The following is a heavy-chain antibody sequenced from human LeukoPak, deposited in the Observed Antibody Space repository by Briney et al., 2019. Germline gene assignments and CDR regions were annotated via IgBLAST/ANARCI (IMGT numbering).Heavy chain of an antibody. V-gene: IGHV3-74*01. CDR2: INSDGRST. D-gene: IGHD3-22*01. Sequence: GGSLRLSCAASGFTFANYWMHWVRQAPGKGLVWVSRINSDGRSTSYADSVKGRFTISRDNAKNTLYLQMNSLRAEDTALYYCARDGVYGGSGYDYWGQGTRVTVSS. J-gene: IGHJ4*02. CDR3: ARDGVYGGSGYDY. CDR1: GFTFANYW.